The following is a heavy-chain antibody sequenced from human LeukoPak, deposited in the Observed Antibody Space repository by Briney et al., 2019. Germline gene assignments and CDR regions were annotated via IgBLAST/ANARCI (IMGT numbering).Heavy chain of an antibody. CDR3: SGHDSIYFDY. J-gene: IGHJ4*02. V-gene: IGHV3-49*04. CDR1: GFNFGDYT. Sequence: PGGSLRLSCTVSGFNFGDYTMTWVRQAPGKGLGWVSFIRSKNFGETQEYAAAVKGRFTISRDDSKNITYLEMNSLKTEDTAVYCYSGHDSIYFDYWGQGTLVTVSS. D-gene: IGHD5-12*01. CDR2: IRSKNFGETQ.